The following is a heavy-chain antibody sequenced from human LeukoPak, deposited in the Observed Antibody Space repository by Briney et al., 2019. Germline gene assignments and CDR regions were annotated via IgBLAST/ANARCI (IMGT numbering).Heavy chain of an antibody. J-gene: IGHJ4*02. Sequence: GGSLRLSCAASGFTFSNYAMHWVRQAPGKGLEWVAVRSYDGSNKYYADSVKGRFTISRDNSKNTLYLQMNSLRAEDTAVYYCARILDSAWGELGYWGQGTLVTVSS. CDR1: GFTFSNYA. V-gene: IGHV3-30*04. CDR2: RSYDGSNK. CDR3: ARILDSAWGELGY. D-gene: IGHD6-19*01.